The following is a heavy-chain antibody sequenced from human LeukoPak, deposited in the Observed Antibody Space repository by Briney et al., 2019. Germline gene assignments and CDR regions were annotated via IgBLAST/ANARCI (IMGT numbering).Heavy chain of an antibody. CDR1: GFTFSSYS. CDR3: ARDPGIAARSSAFDY. Sequence: PGGSLRLSCAASGFTFSSYSMNWVRQAPGKGLEWVSSISSSSSYIYYADSVKGRFTISRDNAKNSLYLQMNSLRAEDTAVYYCARDPGIAARSSAFDYWGQGTLVTVSS. D-gene: IGHD6-6*01. J-gene: IGHJ4*02. CDR2: ISSSSSYI. V-gene: IGHV3-21*01.